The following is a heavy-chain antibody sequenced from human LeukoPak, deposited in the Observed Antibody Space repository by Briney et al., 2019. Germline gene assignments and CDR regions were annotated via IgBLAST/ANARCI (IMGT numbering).Heavy chain of an antibody. CDR1: GGSFSGYY. J-gene: IGHJ5*02. CDR2: IYYSGTT. Sequence: PSETLSLTCAVYGGSFSGYYWSWIRQPPGKGLEWIGNIYYSGTTYYNPSLRSRVTISVDMSKNQFSLNLNSVTAADAAVYYCARIYDFWSGYSRPNNWFDPWGQGTLVTVSS. V-gene: IGHV4-34*01. D-gene: IGHD3-3*01. CDR3: ARIYDFWSGYSRPNNWFDP.